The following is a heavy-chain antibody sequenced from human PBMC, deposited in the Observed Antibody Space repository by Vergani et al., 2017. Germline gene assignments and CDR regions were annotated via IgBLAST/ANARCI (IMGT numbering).Heavy chain of an antibody. D-gene: IGHD2-15*01. CDR1: GFTFSSYA. V-gene: IGHV3-48*04. CDR3: ARGQPQAGSPTPYGDY. CDR2: ISSSSGYT. Sequence: EVQLLESGGGLVQPGGSLRLSCAASGFTFSSYAMSWIRQAPGKGLEWVSYISSSSGYTNYADSVKGRFTISRDNAKNSLFLQMNSLRVEDTAVYYCARGQPQAGSPTPYGDYWGQGTLVTVSS. J-gene: IGHJ4*02.